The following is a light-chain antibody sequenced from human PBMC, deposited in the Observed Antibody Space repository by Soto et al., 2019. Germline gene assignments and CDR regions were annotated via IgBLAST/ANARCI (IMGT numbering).Light chain of an antibody. CDR1: SRDVGGSNY. CDR3: NSYTTLSNRV. J-gene: IGLJ1*01. CDR2: EVT. V-gene: IGLV2-14*01. Sequence: QSVLIQPASVSGSPGQSITISCTGTSRDVGGSNYVSWYQQHPGKAPKLLIYEVTNRPSGVSNRFSGSKSGNTASLTISGLQAEDEANYYCNSYTTLSNRVFGTGTKVTVL.